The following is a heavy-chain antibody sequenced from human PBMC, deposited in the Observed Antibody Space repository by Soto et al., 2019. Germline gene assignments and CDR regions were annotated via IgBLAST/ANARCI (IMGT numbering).Heavy chain of an antibody. CDR3: ARVQLPDNKGYCTNVVCCCNWFDP. J-gene: IGHJ5*02. V-gene: IGHV4-34*01. CDR1: GGSLSGYY. D-gene: IGHD2-8*01. Sequence: SETLSLTCAVYGGSLSGYYWSWIRQPPGKGLEWIGGINHSGSTNYNPSLKSRVTISVDTSKNQFSLKLSSVTAADTAVYYCARVQLPDNKGYCTNVVCCCNWFDPWGQGTLVTVSS. CDR2: INHSGST.